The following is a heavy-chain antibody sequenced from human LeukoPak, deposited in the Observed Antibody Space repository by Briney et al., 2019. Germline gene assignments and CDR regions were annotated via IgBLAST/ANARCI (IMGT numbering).Heavy chain of an antibody. V-gene: IGHV5-10-1*01. CDR2: IDPSDSYT. J-gene: IGHJ4*02. D-gene: IGHD6-13*01. CDR1: GYXFTNSW. CDR3: ATRYTTSWSIAY. Sequence: GESLKISCKGSGYXFTNSWIGWVRQMPGKGLEWMGRIDPSDSYTNYSPSFQGHVTISADKSISTAFLQLNSLKASDTAMYYCATRYTTSWSIAYWGQGTLVTVSS.